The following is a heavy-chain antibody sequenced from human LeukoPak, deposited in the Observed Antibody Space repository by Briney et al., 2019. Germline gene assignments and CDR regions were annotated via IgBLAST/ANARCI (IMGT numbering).Heavy chain of an antibody. V-gene: IGHV4-39*07. CDR1: GGSISSSSYY. J-gene: IGHJ6*03. CDR3: ARAGKYCSSTSCPPFDYMDV. Sequence: SETLSLTCTVSGGSISSSSYYWGWIRQPPGKGLEWIGSIYYSGSTYYNPSLKSRVTISVDTSKNQFSLKLSSVTAADTAVYYCARAGKYCSSTSCPPFDYMDVWGKGTTVTVSS. D-gene: IGHD2-2*01. CDR2: IYYSGST.